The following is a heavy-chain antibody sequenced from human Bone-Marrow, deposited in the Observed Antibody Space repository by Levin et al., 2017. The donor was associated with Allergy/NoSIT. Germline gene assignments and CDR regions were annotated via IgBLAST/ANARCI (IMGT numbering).Heavy chain of an antibody. Sequence: GASVKVSCKTSGYTFTNYIINWVRQAPGQGLEWMGCINTKTGNPTFAHDFTGRYVFSVDTSVSTAYLQITSLKTDDTAVYFCARGPEGFYFDYWGQGTLFTVSS. D-gene: IGHD1-14*01. CDR2: INTKTGNP. V-gene: IGHV7-4-1*02. CDR3: ARGPEGFYFDY. J-gene: IGHJ4*02. CDR1: GYTFTNYI.